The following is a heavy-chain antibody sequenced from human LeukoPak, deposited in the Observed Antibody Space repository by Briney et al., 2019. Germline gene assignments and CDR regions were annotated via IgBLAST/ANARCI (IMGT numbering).Heavy chain of an antibody. Sequence: SVTVSCKASGGTSNSYAISWVRQGPGQGLECRGGSIPILGIANCAQNFLGRVTITAYKSTNTAYMEPSSPRFYYTAVYYGARDKYTAMVSWGQAILVAVSA. V-gene: IGHV1-69*10. CDR2: SIPILGIA. CDR1: GGTSNSYA. CDR3: ARDKYTAMVS. J-gene: IGHJ4*02. D-gene: IGHD5-18*01.